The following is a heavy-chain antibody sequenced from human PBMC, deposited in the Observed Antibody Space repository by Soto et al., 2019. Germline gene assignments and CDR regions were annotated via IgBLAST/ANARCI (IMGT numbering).Heavy chain of an antibody. CDR3: ARERPGSLDSSSSSGSYYYYGMDV. J-gene: IGHJ6*02. CDR2: IYYSGST. V-gene: IGHV4-59*01. Sequence: SETMCLTCTVSGGYIRSYDWSWIRQQPGKGLEWIGYIYYSGSTNYNPSLKSRVTISVDTSKNQFSLKLSSVTAADTAVYYCARERPGSLDSSSSSGSYYYYGMDVWGQGTTVTVSS. CDR1: GGYIRSYD. D-gene: IGHD6-6*01.